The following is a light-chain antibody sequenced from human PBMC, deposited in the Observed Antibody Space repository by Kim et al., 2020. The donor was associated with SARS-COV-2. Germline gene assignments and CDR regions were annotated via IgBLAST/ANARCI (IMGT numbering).Light chain of an antibody. CDR2: GAS. V-gene: IGKV3-20*01. J-gene: IGKJ5*01. Sequence: LSLSPGERATLSCRASQSVSSSYLAWYQQKPGQAPRLLIYGASSRATGIPDRFSGSGSGTDFTLTISRLEPEDFAVYYCQQYGSFFGQGTRLEIK. CDR1: QSVSSSY. CDR3: QQYGSF.